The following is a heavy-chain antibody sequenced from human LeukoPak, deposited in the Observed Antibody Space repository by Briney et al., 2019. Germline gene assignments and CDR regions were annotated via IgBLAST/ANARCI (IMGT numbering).Heavy chain of an antibody. CDR3: ARVKGDIVVVPAAKDRAYYYYMDV. Sequence: GGSLRLSCAASGFTFSSYSMNWVRQAPGKGLEWVSSISSSSSYIYYADSVKGRFTISRDNARNSLYLQMNSLRAEDTAVYYCARVKGDIVVVPAAKDRAYYYYMDVWGKGTTVTVSS. CDR2: ISSSSSYI. V-gene: IGHV3-21*01. D-gene: IGHD2-2*01. J-gene: IGHJ6*03. CDR1: GFTFSSYS.